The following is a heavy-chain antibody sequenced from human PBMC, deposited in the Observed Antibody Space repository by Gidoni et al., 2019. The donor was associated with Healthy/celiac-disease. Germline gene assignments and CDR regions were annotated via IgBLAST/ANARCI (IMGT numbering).Heavy chain of an antibody. J-gene: IGHJ3*02. CDR3: ARLRVDCSSTSCYRGDAFDI. V-gene: IGHV4-34*01. CDR2: INHSGST. CDR1: GGSFSGYY. D-gene: IGHD2-2*02. Sequence: QVQLQQWGAGLLKPSETLSLTCAVYGGSFSGYYWSWIRQPPGKGLEWIGEINHSGSTNYNPSIKSRVTISVDTSKNQFSLKLSSVTAADTAVYYCARLRVDCSSTSCYRGDAFDIWGQGTMVTVSS.